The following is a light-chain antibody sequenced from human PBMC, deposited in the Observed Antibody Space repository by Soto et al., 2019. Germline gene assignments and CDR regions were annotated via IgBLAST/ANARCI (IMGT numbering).Light chain of an antibody. Sequence: EMVLTQSPGILSLSSGERATLSCRASQTVHSKYLAWYHQRPGQAPRLLVYGASRTASGIPDRFSGSGSGTDFTLTISRLEPEDFGVFYCQQYNNWPSFGQGTRLEIK. J-gene: IGKJ5*01. CDR3: QQYNNWPS. CDR2: GAS. CDR1: QTVHSKY. V-gene: IGKV3-20*01.